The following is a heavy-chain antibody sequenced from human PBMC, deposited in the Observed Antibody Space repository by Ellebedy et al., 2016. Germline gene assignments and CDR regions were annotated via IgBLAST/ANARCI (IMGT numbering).Heavy chain of an antibody. CDR1: GYTFTSYH. Sequence: ASVKVSCKASGYTFTSYHMHWVRQAPGQGLEWVGMINPTGGSTTYAQKFQGTVTMTRDTSTTTVYMELSSLRSEDTAVYYCARGMGSGYDFVYWGQGTLVTVSS. J-gene: IGHJ4*02. V-gene: IGHV1-46*01. D-gene: IGHD5-12*01. CDR3: ARGMGSGYDFVY. CDR2: INPTGGST.